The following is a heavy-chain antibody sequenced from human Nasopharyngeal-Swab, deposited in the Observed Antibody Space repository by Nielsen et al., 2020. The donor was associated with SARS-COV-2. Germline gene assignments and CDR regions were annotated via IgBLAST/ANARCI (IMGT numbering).Heavy chain of an antibody. CDR1: GFTFSSYD. V-gene: IGHV3-13*01. CDR2: IATAGDT. D-gene: IGHD6-13*01. CDR3: ARGYEVAARDDWFDP. Sequence: GESLKISCAASGFTFSSYDMHWVRQVTGKGLEWVSAIATAGDTYYAGSVKGRFTISRENAKNSLYLQMNRRRAEDTAVYCCARGYEVAARDDWFDPWGQGTLVTVSS. J-gene: IGHJ5*02.